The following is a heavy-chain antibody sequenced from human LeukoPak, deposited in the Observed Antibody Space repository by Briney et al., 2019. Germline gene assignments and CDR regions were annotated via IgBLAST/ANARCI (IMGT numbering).Heavy chain of an antibody. D-gene: IGHD2-2*02. CDR2: IYPGDSDT. J-gene: IGHJ3*01. CDR3: ASSFIVVVPAAISPDALDL. Sequence: GESLKISCKGSGYSFTSYWIGWVRQMPGKGLEWMGIIYPGDSDTRYNPSFQGQVTISADKSISTAYLQWSSLKASDTAMYYCASSFIVVVPAAISPDALDLWGQGTMVTVSS. V-gene: IGHV5-51*01. CDR1: GYSFTSYW.